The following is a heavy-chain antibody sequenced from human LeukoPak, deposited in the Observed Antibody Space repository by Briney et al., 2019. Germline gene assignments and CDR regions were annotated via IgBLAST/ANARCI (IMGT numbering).Heavy chain of an antibody. CDR1: GGTFSSYA. V-gene: IGHV1-69*04. J-gene: IGHJ3*02. CDR2: IIPILGIA. CDR3: AKYYYDSSHAFDI. Sequence: AASVKVSCKASGGTFSSYAISWVRQAPGQGLEWMGRIIPILGIANYAQKFQGRVTITADKSTSTAYMELSSLRSEDTAVYYCAKYYYDSSHAFDIWGQGTMVTVSA. D-gene: IGHD3-22*01.